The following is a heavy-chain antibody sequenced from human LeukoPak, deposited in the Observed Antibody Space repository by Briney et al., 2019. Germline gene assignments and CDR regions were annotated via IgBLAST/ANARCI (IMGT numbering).Heavy chain of an antibody. CDR3: ATVSGIVATKYYFDY. CDR1: GYTLTELS. D-gene: IGHD5-12*01. CDR2: FDPEDGET. Sequence: ASVKVSCKVSGYTLTELSMHWVRPAPGKGLEWMGGFDPEDGETIYAQKFQGRVTMTEDTSTDTAYMELSSLRSEDTAVYYCATVSGIVATKYYFDYWGQGTLVTVSS. V-gene: IGHV1-24*01. J-gene: IGHJ4*02.